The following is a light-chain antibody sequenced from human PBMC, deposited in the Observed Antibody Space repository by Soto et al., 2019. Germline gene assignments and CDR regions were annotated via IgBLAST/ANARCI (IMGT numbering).Light chain of an antibody. V-gene: IGLV1-47*02. CDR2: SNN. CDR1: SSNIGSNY. Sequence: SGLTQPPSASGTPGQRVTSSCSGSSSNIGSNYVYWYQQLPGTAPKLLIYSNNQRPSGVPDRFSGSKSGTSASLAISGLRSEDEADYYCAAWDDSLSGLYVFGTGTKSPS. CDR3: AAWDDSLSGLYV. J-gene: IGLJ1*01.